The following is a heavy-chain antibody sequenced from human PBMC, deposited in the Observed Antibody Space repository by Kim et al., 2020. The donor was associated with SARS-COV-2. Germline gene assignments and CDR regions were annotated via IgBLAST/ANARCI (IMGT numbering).Heavy chain of an antibody. V-gene: IGHV4-59*12. CDR1: VGSISSYY. D-gene: IGHD2-15*01. CDR3: AGVSGGEAFDI. J-gene: IGHJ3*02. CDR2: IYYSGST. Sequence: SETLSLTCTVSVGSISSYYWSWIRQPPGKGLEWIGYIYYSGSTNYNPSLKSRVTISVDTSKNQFSLKLSSVTAADTAGYYCAGVSGGEAFDIWGQGTMGT.